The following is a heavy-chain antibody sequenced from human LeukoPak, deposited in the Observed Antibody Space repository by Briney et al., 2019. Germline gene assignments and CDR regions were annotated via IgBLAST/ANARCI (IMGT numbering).Heavy chain of an antibody. CDR3: AKGDDSSSWTAFDI. CDR2: ISGSGVST. Sequence: GGSLRLSCAASGFTFSSSAMTWVGQAPGKGLEWVSSISGSGVSTYYADSVKGRFTISRDNSKNTVYLQMNSLRAEDTAVYYCAKGDDSSSWTAFDIWGQGTMVTVSS. D-gene: IGHD6-13*01. J-gene: IGHJ3*02. V-gene: IGHV3-23*01. CDR1: GFTFSSSA.